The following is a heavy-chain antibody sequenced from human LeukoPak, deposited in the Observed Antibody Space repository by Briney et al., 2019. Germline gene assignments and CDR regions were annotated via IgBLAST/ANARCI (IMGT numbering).Heavy chain of an antibody. J-gene: IGHJ4*02. CDR3: AISRHYYGSGSYGYFDY. D-gene: IGHD3-10*01. CDR2: IYHSGST. Sequence: SETLTLTCTVSGYSISSGYYWGWIRQPPGKGLEWIGSIYHSGSTYYNPSLKSRVTISVDTSKNQFSLKLSSVTAADTAVYYCAISRHYYGSGSYGYFDYWGQGTLVTVSS. CDR1: GYSISSGYY. V-gene: IGHV4-38-2*02.